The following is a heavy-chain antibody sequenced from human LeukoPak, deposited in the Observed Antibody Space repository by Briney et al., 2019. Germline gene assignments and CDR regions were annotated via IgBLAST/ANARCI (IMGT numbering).Heavy chain of an antibody. J-gene: IGHJ4*02. CDR3: ARLYDGSAYHADHFDY. D-gene: IGHD3-22*01. Sequence: GGSLRLSCAGSGFTFNTYNMNWVRQAPGKGLEWVSSISSSSSYIYYADSVKGRFTISRDNAKNSLYLQMDSLRAEDTAVYYCARLYDGSAYHADHFDYWGQGTLVIVSS. CDR2: ISSSSSYI. V-gene: IGHV3-21*01. CDR1: GFTFNTYN.